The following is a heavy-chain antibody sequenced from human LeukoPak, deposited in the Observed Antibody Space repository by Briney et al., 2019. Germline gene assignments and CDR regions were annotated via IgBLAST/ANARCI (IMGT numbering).Heavy chain of an antibody. D-gene: IGHD3-9*01. CDR1: GYTFTSYG. CDR2: ISAYSGNA. CDR3: ARSSYYDILTGSYYFDY. J-gene: IGHJ4*02. Sequence: ASVKVSCKASGYTFTSYGISWVRQAPGQGLEWMGWISAYSGNANYAQKLQGRVTMTTDTSTSTAYMELRSLRSDDTAVYYCARSSYYDILTGSYYFDYWGQGTLVTVSS. V-gene: IGHV1-18*01.